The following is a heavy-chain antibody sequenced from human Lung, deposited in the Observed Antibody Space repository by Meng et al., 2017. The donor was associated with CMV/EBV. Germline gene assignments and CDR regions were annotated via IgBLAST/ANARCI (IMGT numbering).Heavy chain of an antibody. D-gene: IGHD2-15*01. CDR1: GFSFSDSF. Sequence: ASXXVSXKASGFSFSDSFVHWMRQAPGQGLEWMGWINPGTKNRDTAEKFHDRVTLTGDTTTGTAHMELRSLTSDDAAVYYCARVVGFCSGASCILDAYVVWXQGTMVTVSS. J-gene: IGHJ3*01. V-gene: IGHV1-2*02. CDR2: INPGTKNR. CDR3: ARVVGFCSGASCILDAYVV.